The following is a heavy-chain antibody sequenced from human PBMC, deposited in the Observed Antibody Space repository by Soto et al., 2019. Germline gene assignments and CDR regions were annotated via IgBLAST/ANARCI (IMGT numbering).Heavy chain of an antibody. Sequence: PGGSLRLSCAASGFTFSSYAMSWVRQAPGKGLEWVSAISGSGGSTYYADSVKGRFTISGDNSKNTLYLQMNSLRAEDTAVYYCAKVGGYYYYGMDVWGQGTTVTVSS. D-gene: IGHD3-16*01. CDR3: AKVGGYYYYGMDV. CDR2: ISGSGGST. V-gene: IGHV3-23*01. CDR1: GFTFSSYA. J-gene: IGHJ6*02.